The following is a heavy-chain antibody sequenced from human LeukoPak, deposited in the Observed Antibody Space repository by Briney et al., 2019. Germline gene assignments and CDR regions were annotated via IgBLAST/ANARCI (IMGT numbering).Heavy chain of an antibody. V-gene: IGHV3-30*03. Sequence: GGSLRLSCAASKFIFSKYWMSWVRQAPGKGLEWVAVISYDGSNKYYADSVKGRFTISRDNSKNTLYLQMNSLRAEDTAVYYCAREMLAAVAAQSWGQGTLVTVSS. CDR2: ISYDGSNK. CDR1: KFIFSKYW. CDR3: AREMLAAVAAQS. D-gene: IGHD6-19*01. J-gene: IGHJ5*02.